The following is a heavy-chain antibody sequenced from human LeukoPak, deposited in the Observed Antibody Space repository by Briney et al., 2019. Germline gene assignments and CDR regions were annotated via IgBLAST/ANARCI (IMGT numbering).Heavy chain of an antibody. CDR2: INPNSGGT. Sequence: ASVKVSCKASGYTFTGYYMHWVRQAPGQGLEWMGRINPNSGGTNYAQKFQGRVTMTRDTSTSTVYMELSSLRSEDTAVYYCARVLGVVAATPVYYYYGMDVWGQGTTVTVSS. CDR1: GYTFTGYY. J-gene: IGHJ6*02. D-gene: IGHD2-15*01. CDR3: ARVLGVVAATPVYYYYGMDV. V-gene: IGHV1-2*06.